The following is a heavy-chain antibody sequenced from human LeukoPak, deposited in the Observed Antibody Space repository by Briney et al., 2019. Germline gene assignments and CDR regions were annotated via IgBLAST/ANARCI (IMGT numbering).Heavy chain of an antibody. CDR2: INHSGST. V-gene: IGHV4-34*01. D-gene: IGHD6-13*01. CDR3: ARWAYSSSWYGVRYFDY. Sequence: PSETLSLTCAVYGGSFSGYYWSWIRQPPGKGLEWIGEINHSGSTNYNPSLKSPVTISVDTSKNQFSLKLSSVTAADTAVYYCARWAYSSSWYGVRYFDYWGQGTLVTVSS. CDR1: GGSFSGYY. J-gene: IGHJ4*02.